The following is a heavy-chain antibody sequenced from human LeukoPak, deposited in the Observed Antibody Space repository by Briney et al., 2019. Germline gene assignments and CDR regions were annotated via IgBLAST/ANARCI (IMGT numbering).Heavy chain of an antibody. J-gene: IGHJ4*02. Sequence: ASVKVSCKASGYSFTNYYFHWVRQAPGQRLEWMGIIKPSGGSTTYAQKFQGNITMTTDTPTSTVYMELSSLRSEDTAVYYWAGSGGFYYFDYWGQGTLVTVSS. V-gene: IGHV1-46*01. CDR2: IKPSGGST. CDR3: AGSGGFYYFDY. D-gene: IGHD1-26*01. CDR1: GYSFTNYY.